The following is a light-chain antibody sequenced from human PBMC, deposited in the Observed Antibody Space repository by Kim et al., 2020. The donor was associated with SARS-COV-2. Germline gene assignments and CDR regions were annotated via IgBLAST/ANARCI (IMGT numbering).Light chain of an antibody. V-gene: IGLV3-1*01. CDR1: KLGDKY. CDR3: QAWDSSTVV. CDR2: EDT. J-gene: IGLJ3*02. Sequence: VSPEQTAIIPCSGDKLGDKYACWYQQKPGQSPVLVISEDTKRPSGIPERFSGSNSGNTATLTISGTQAMDEADYYCQAWDSSTVVFGGGTQLTVL.